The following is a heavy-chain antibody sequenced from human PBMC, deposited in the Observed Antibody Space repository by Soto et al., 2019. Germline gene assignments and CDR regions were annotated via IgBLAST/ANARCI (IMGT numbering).Heavy chain of an antibody. D-gene: IGHD6-19*01. J-gene: IGHJ6*02. V-gene: IGHV3-30*18. Sequence: QVKLVESGGGVVQPGRSLRLSCVASGFSFSRYAMDWVRQAPGKGLKWVAIISYDGRNEYYADSVKGRFTISRDNSKNTLYLQMNGLRPEETAVYYCAKGRGGWRNYGLDVWGQGTTVTVSS. CDR1: GFSFSRYA. CDR2: ISYDGRNE. CDR3: AKGRGGWRNYGLDV.